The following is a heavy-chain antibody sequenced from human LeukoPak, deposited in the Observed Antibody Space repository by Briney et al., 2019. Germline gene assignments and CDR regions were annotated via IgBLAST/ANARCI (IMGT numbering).Heavy chain of an antibody. V-gene: IGHV3-48*01. CDR2: ISSSSSTI. CDR1: GFTFSSYS. CDR3: ARGAYSSGWFDY. Sequence: AGGSLTLSCAVSGFTFSSYSMNWVRQAPGKGLEWVSYISSSSSTIYFADSVKGRFTISRDNSKNTLYLQMNSLRAEDTAVYYCARGAYSSGWFDYWGQGTLVTVSS. J-gene: IGHJ4*02. D-gene: IGHD6-19*01.